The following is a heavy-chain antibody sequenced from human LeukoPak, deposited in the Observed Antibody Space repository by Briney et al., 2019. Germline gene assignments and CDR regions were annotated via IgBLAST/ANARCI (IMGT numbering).Heavy chain of an antibody. CDR1: GSTFTVCY. J-gene: IGHJ4*02. Sequence: GASVKLSCKASGSTFTVCYMHWVRQAPGQGQGRMGWVNPNSGGTNYAQMLQGRVTMTRDTSISTAYMELSRLRSDDTAVYYCARRGLAVAVHRSVYYFDYWGQGTLVTVSS. V-gene: IGHV1-2*02. D-gene: IGHD6-19*01. CDR3: ARRGLAVAVHRSVYYFDY. CDR2: VNPNSGGT.